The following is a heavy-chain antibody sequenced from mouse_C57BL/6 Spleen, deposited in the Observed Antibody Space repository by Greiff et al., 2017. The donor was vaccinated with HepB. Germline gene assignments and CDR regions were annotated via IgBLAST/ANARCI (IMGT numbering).Heavy chain of an antibody. J-gene: IGHJ3*01. Sequence: EVQLVESGPELVKPGASVKIPCKASGYTFTDYNMDWVKQSHGKSLEWIGDINPNNGGTIYNQKFKSKATLTVDKSSSTAYMELRSLTSEDTAVYCGARRGAIWGFAYWGQGTLGTVSA. V-gene: IGHV1-18*01. D-gene: IGHD4-1*01. CDR3: ARRGAIWGFAY. CDR2: INPNNGGT. CDR1: GYTFTDYN.